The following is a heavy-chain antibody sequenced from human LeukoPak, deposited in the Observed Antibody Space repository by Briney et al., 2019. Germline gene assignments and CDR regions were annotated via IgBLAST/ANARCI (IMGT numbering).Heavy chain of an antibody. V-gene: IGHV4-4*07. CDR3: ARELPRGFNHVRLDS. CDR1: RGSISDYY. D-gene: IGHD5-12*01. CDR2: IYDTGSA. J-gene: IGHJ4*02. Sequence: PSETLSLTCTVSRGSISDYYYSWIRQPAGKGLEWIGRIYDTGSAHYNPSLKSRVTISVDKSKNHFYLRLTSVTGADTAMYYCARELPRGFNHVRLDSWGQGTLVTVSS.